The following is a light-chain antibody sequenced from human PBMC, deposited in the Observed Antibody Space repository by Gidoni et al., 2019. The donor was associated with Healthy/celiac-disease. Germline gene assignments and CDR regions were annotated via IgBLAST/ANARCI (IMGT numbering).Light chain of an antibody. CDR2: DAS. CDR3: QQYNSYSPTWT. CDR1: QSISSW. V-gene: IGKV1-5*01. J-gene: IGKJ1*01. Sequence: DIQMTQSTSTLSASVGDRVTITCRASQSISSWLAWYQQKPGNAPKLLIYDASSLESGVPSRFSVSGSGTEFTLTISSLQPDDFATYYCQQYNSYSPTWTFGQGTKVEIK.